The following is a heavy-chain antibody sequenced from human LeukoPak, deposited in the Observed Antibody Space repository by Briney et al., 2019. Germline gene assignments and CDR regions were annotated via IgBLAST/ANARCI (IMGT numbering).Heavy chain of an antibody. CDR3: ASRVAGTRGYAY. CDR1: GNSVSSGSYY. Sequence: SETLSLTCSVSGNSVSSGSYYWSWIRQPPGKGLEWIGYIHYSGTPDYNPSLRSRATLSVDTSKNQFSLKLNSVTTADTAVYFCASRVAGTRGYAYWGQGTLVTVSS. J-gene: IGHJ4*02. V-gene: IGHV4-61*01. D-gene: IGHD6-19*01. CDR2: IHYSGTP.